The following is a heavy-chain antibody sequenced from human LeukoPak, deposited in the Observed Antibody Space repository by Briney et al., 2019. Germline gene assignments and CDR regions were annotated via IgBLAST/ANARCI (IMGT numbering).Heavy chain of an antibody. V-gene: IGHV3-74*01. Sequence: GRSLRLSCAASGFTFSSYWMHWVRQDPGKGPVWVSRISHDGSSTSYADSVKGRFTISRDNAKNTLYLQMNSLRAEDTAVYYCARVIEFGDLYAFDMWGLGTMVTVSS. CDR2: ISHDGSST. J-gene: IGHJ3*02. CDR3: ARVIEFGDLYAFDM. D-gene: IGHD3-10*01. CDR1: GFTFSSYW.